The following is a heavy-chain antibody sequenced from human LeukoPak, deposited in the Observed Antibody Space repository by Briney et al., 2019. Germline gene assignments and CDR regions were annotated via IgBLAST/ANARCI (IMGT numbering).Heavy chain of an antibody. CDR1: GFTFSSYA. J-gene: IGHJ4*02. CDR3: VRRGSGGYDY. V-gene: IGHV3-30-3*01. CDR2: ISYDGSNK. Sequence: GGSLRLSCAASGFTFSSYAMHWVRQAPGKGLEWVAVISYDGSNKYYVDSVKGRFTISRDNSKNTLYLQMNSLRAEDTAVYYCVRRGSGGYDYWGQGAQVIVSS. D-gene: IGHD5-12*01.